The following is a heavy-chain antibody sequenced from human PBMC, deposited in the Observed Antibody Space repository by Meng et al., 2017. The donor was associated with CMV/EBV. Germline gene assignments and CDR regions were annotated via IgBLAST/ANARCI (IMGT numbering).Heavy chain of an antibody. Sequence: QVDLVQADATGKETGDVVEDSSEACGYTFTSYGISWVRQAPAQGIAWMGCISAYNGNPNYAQKLKGRVTMTTDTSTSTAYMELRNLRSDDTAVYYCARAWVGEEYYFDYWGQGTLVTVSS. CDR3: ARAWVGEEYYFDY. CDR1: GYTFTSYG. V-gene: IGHV1-18*01. CDR2: ISAYNGNP. J-gene: IGHJ4*02. D-gene: IGHD3-10*01.